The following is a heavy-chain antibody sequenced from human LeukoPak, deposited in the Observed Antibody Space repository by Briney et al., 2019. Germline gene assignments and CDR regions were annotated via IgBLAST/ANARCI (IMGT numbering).Heavy chain of an antibody. J-gene: IGHJ5*02. CDR3: TTSPSLPS. Sequence: GGSLRLSCAASGFTFSSYAMSWVRQAPGKGLEWVGRIKSRADGGSTDYAAPVKGRFTISRDDSKNTLYLQMNSLGTEDAAVYYCTTSPSLPSWGQGTLVTVSS. CDR1: GFTFSSYA. CDR2: IKSRADGGST. V-gene: IGHV3-15*01.